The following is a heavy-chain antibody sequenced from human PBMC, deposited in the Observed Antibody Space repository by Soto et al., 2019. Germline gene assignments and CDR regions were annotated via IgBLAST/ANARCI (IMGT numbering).Heavy chain of an antibody. CDR3: AKGIEVGVLYYGMNV. D-gene: IGHD2-15*01. J-gene: IGHJ6*02. CDR1: GFAFSSYG. V-gene: IGHV3-30*18. CDR2: ISHDGNNK. Sequence: GGSLRLSCAASGFAFSSYGMHWVRQAPGKGLEWVAVISHDGNNKYYADSVKGRFTISRDNSKNTLFLQMRSLGVEDTAVFYCAKGIEVGVLYYGMNVWGQGTTVTVYS.